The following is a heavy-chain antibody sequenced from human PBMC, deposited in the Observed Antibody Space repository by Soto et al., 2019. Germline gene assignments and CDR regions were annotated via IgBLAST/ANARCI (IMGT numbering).Heavy chain of an antibody. Sequence: QVQLVQSVAEVKKPGSSVKVSCKASGGTFSSYAISWVRQAPGQGLEWMGGIIPIFGTANYAQKFQGRVTMIADDSTRTAYVALSSMGSEDTAVYYCARKDRGYDYGDGMLWFDYWGQGTLVAVAS. CDR2: IIPIFGTA. V-gene: IGHV1-69*01. CDR3: ARKDRGYDYGDGMLWFDY. D-gene: IGHD5-18*01. J-gene: IGHJ4*02. CDR1: GGTFSSYA.